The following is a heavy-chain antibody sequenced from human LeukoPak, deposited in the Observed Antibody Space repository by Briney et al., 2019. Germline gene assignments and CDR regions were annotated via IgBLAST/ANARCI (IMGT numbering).Heavy chain of an antibody. V-gene: IGHV3-7*01. CDR1: GFTLSHYW. CDR3: ARYSSGWYPYYFDY. CDR2: IKQDGSEQ. Sequence: QPGESLRLSCAASGFTLSHYWMTWVRQAPGKGLEWVANIKQDGSEQYYVDSVKGRFTISRDNAKNSLYLQMNSLRAEDTAVYYCARYSSGWYPYYFDYWGQGTLVTVSS. J-gene: IGHJ4*02. D-gene: IGHD6-19*01.